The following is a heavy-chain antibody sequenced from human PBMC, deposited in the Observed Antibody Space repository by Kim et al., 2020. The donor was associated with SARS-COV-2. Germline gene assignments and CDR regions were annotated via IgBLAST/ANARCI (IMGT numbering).Heavy chain of an antibody. J-gene: IGHJ6*02. Sequence: GGSLRLSCAASGFTFSSYAMHWVRQAPGKGLEWVAVISYDGSNKYYADSVKGRFTISRDNSKNTLYLQMNSLRAEDTAVYYCARDPKYYDFWSGYLPQNSYYCCYCVDVWGQGTTVTVS. CDR1: GFTFSSYA. CDR3: ARDPKYYDFWSGYLPQNSYYCCYCVDV. CDR2: ISYDGSNK. D-gene: IGHD3-3*01. V-gene: IGHV3-30*04.